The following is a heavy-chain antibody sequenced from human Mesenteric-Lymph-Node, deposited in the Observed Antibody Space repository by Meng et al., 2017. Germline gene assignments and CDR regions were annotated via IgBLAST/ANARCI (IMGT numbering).Heavy chain of an antibody. CDR2: ISAYNGNT. Sequence: ASVKVSCKASGYTFTSYGISWVRQAPGQGLEWMGWISAYNGNTNYAQKLQGRVTMTTDTSTSTAYMELRSLRSDDTAVYYCARYSSGWYKYYFDYWGQGTLVTVSS. CDR1: GYTFTSYG. D-gene: IGHD6-19*01. V-gene: IGHV1-18*01. J-gene: IGHJ4*02. CDR3: ARYSSGWYKYYFDY.